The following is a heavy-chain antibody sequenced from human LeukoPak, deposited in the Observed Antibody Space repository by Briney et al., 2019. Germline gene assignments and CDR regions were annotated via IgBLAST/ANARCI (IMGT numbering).Heavy chain of an antibody. CDR1: GFTFSSYA. V-gene: IGHV3-23*01. Sequence: GGSLRLSCAASGFTFSSYAMSWVRQAPGKGLEWVSAISGSGGSTYYADSVKGRFTISRDNSKNTPYLQMNSLRAEDTAVYYCAKAPDIVVVPARFDYWGQGTLVTVSS. J-gene: IGHJ4*02. CDR3: AKAPDIVVVPARFDY. D-gene: IGHD2-2*01. CDR2: ISGSGGST.